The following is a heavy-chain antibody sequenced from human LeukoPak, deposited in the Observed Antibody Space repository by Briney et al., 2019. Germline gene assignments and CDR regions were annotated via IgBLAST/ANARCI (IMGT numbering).Heavy chain of an antibody. Sequence: GGSLRLSCAASGFTFSNYAMSWVRQAPGKGLEWVSAISGSGGSTYFADSVKGRFTISRDNSNNTLYLQMNSLRAEDTAVYYCAKDRGYCSGVNCYRFDYWGQGTLVTVSS. CDR1: GFTFSNYA. D-gene: IGHD2-15*01. V-gene: IGHV3-23*01. CDR2: ISGSGGST. CDR3: AKDRGYCSGVNCYRFDY. J-gene: IGHJ4*02.